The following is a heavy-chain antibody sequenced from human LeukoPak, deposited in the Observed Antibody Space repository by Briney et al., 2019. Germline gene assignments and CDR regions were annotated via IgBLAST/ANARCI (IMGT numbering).Heavy chain of an antibody. CDR2: ISGSGGST. Sequence: GGSLRLSCAASGFTFSSYAMSWVRQAPGKGLEWVPAISGSGGSTYYADSVKGRFTISRDNSKNTLYLQMNSLRAEDTAVYYCAKEYCSGGSCYYFDYWGQGTLVTVSS. CDR1: GFTFSSYA. V-gene: IGHV3-23*01. D-gene: IGHD2-15*01. CDR3: AKEYCSGGSCYYFDY. J-gene: IGHJ4*02.